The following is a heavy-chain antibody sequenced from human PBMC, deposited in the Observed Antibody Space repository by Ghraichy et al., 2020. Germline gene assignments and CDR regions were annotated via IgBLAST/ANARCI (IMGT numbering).Heavy chain of an antibody. CDR2: IYYSGST. CDR1: GGSVSSGGYY. Sequence: SETLSLTCTVSGGSVSSGGYYWSWIRQPPGKGLEWIGYIYYSGSTNYNPSLKSRVTISVDTSKNQFSLKLSSVTAADTAVYYCARDTVSHGMDVWGQGTTVTVSS. V-gene: IGHV4-61*08. CDR3: ARDTVSHGMDV. J-gene: IGHJ6*02. D-gene: IGHD4-11*01.